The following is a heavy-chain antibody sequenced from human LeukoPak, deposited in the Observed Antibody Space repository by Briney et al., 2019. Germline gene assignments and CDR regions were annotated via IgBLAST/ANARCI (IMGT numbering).Heavy chain of an antibody. D-gene: IGHD1-7*01. CDR1: GGSISSSDYY. V-gene: IGHV4-30-4*01. Sequence: SETLSLTCTVSGGSISSSDYYWSWIRQPPGKGLEWIGYIYYSGSTYHNPSLKSRLTMSVDTSKNQFSLKLSSVTAADTAVYHCARADPRGPYNWNSRTSGVVFDVWGQGTMVTVSS. J-gene: IGHJ3*01. CDR2: IYYSGST. CDR3: ARADPRGPYNWNSRTSGVVFDV.